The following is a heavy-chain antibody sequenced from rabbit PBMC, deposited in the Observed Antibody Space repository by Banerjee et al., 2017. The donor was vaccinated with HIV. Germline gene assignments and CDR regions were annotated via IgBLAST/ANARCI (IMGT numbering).Heavy chain of an antibody. D-gene: IGHD4-1*01. CDR3: ARDLAGVIGWNFGL. Sequence: QSLEESGGDLVKPGASLTLTCTASGFSFSSNYYMCWVRQAPGKGLEWIACIYTGTSGSTWYASWATGRFTISKTSSTTVTLQMTSLTAADTATYLCARDLAGVIGWNFGLWGPGTLVTVS. V-gene: IGHV1S40*01. CDR1: GFSFSSNYY. CDR2: IYTGTSGST. J-gene: IGHJ6*01.